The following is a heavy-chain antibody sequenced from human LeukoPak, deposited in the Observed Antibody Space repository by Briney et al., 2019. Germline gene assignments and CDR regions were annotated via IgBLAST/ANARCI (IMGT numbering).Heavy chain of an antibody. J-gene: IGHJ6*02. CDR2: ISGSGGST. D-gene: IGHD1-26*01. CDR3: AKDRVGGPQGLGYYYYGMDV. V-gene: IGHV3-23*01. CDR1: GFTFSSYA. Sequence: GGSLRLSCAASGFTFSSYAMSWVRQAPGQGLEWVSAISGSGGSTYYADSVKGRFTISRDNSKNTLYLQMNSLRAEDTAVYYCAKDRVGGPQGLGYYYYGMDVWGQGTTVTVSS.